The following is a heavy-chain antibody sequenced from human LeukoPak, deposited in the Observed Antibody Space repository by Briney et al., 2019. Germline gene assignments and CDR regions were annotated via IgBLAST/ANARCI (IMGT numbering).Heavy chain of an antibody. CDR3: SRALRTAVAGTQYYFDF. Sequence: GGSLRFSGSASSFISYYIDWRRVRQAPGKGLEWVAFIRSKTYTGTTDYAASVKGRFTISRDDSKGIADQQMNSLKTEDATVYDYSRALRTAVAGTQYYFDFWGQGTLVTASS. V-gene: IGHV3-49*04. J-gene: IGHJ4*02. D-gene: IGHD6-19*01. CDR2: IRSKTYTGTT. CDR1: SFISYYID.